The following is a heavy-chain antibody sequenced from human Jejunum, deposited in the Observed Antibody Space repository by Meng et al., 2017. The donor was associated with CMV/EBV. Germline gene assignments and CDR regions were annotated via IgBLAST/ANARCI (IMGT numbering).Heavy chain of an antibody. CDR2: MNPNSGGT. CDR3: ARVVMAEQQLDY. V-gene: IGHV1-2*02. J-gene: IGHJ4*02. D-gene: IGHD1/OR15-1a*01. CDR1: GYTFPDYF. Sequence: ASGYTFPDYFYHWVRQAPGQGLGWVGWMNPNSGGTRYAQKFQGKVTMTRDTSINMAYMELSGPTSADTAVYYCARVVMAEQQLDYWGQGTLVTVSS.